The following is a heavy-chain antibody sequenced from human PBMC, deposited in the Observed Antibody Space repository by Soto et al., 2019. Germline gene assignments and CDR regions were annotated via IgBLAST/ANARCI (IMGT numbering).Heavy chain of an antibody. CDR2: IWYDGSSK. V-gene: IGHV3-33*01. Sequence: GGSLTLSCAASGFTFSSYGMHWVRQAPGKGLEWVAVIWYDGSSKYYADSVKGRFTISRDNSKNTLYLQMNSLRAEDTAVYYCASGQAARRGYYYYGMDVWGQGTTVTLSS. J-gene: IGHJ6*02. CDR1: GFTFSSYG. CDR3: ASGQAARRGYYYYGMDV. D-gene: IGHD6-6*01.